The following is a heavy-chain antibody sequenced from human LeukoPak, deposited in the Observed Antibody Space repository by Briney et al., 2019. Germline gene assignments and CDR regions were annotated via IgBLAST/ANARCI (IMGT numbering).Heavy chain of an antibody. D-gene: IGHD2-15*01. CDR3: TRDDSPGYD. V-gene: IGHV3-49*04. Sequence: GGSLRLSCTASGFTFGDYAMIWVRQAPGKGLEWVGFIRSKAYGGTTEYAASVKGRFTISRDDSKSIAYLQMNSLKTEDTAMYYCTRDDSPGYDWGQGTLVTVSS. CDR1: GFTFGDYA. J-gene: IGHJ4*02. CDR2: IRSKAYGGTT.